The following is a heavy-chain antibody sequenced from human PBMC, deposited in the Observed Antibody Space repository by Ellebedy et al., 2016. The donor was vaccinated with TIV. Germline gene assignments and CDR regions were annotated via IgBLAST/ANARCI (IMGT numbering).Heavy chain of an antibody. CDR3: ARGYGDYDY. CDR2: INPSGGST. J-gene: IGHJ4*02. CDR1: GYTFTSYY. D-gene: IGHD4-17*01. V-gene: IGHV1-46*01. Sequence: ASVKVSXXASGYTFTSYYIHWARQAPGQELEWMGIINPSGGSTTYAQKFQGRVTMTRDTSTRTVYMELSSLRSEDTAVYYCARGYGDYDYWGRGSLVTVSS.